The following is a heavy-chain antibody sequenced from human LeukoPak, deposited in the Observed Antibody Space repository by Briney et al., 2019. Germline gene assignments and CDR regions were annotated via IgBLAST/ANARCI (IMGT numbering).Heavy chain of an antibody. J-gene: IGHJ5*02. CDR3: ARAILYSSERWFDP. Sequence: SVKVSCKASRGTFSSYAISWVRQAPGQGLEWMGRIIPIFGTANYAQKFQGRVTITTDESTSTAYMELSSLRSEDTAVYYCARAILYSSERWFDPWGQGTLVTVSS. CDR2: IIPIFGTA. D-gene: IGHD6-19*01. V-gene: IGHV1-69*05. CDR1: RGTFSSYA.